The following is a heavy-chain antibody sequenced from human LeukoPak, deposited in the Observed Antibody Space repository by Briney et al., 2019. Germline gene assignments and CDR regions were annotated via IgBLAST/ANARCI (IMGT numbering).Heavy chain of an antibody. CDR3: ARYCTTTSCRFYYGMDV. D-gene: IGHD2-2*01. CDR1: GFTFSSYG. CDR2: ITGSGDNT. V-gene: IGHV3-23*01. J-gene: IGHJ6*02. Sequence: GGSLRLSCAASGFTFSSYGMSWVRQAPGKGLEWVSAITGSGDNTFHADSVKGRFTISRDNSKNTLFLQMNSLRADDAAVYYCARYCTTTSCRFYYGMDVWGQGTTVTVSS.